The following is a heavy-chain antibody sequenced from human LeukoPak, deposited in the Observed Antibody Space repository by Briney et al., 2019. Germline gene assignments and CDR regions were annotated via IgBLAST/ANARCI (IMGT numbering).Heavy chain of an antibody. CDR1: GFTFSSYG. D-gene: IGHD6-13*01. J-gene: IGHJ3*02. V-gene: IGHV3-33*01. CDR3: ARGAGSSPGAFDI. CDR2: IWYDGSNK. Sequence: PGRSLRLSCAASGFTFSSYGMHWVRQAPGKGLEWVAVIWYDGSNKYYADSVKGRFTISRDNSKNTLYLQMNSLRAEDTAVYYCARGAGSSPGAFDIWGQGTMVTVSS.